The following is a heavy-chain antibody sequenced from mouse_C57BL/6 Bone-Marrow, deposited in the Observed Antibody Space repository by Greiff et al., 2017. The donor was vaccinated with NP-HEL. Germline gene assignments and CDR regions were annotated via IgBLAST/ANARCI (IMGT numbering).Heavy chain of an antibody. V-gene: IGHV1-47*01. J-gene: IGHJ3*01. D-gene: IGHD2-5*01. CDR2: FHPYNDDT. CDR3: ARQGSNSAWFAY. CDR1: GYTFTTYP. Sequence: VQVVESGAELVKPGASVKMSCKASGYTFTTYPIEWMKQNHGKSLEWIGNFHPYNDDTKYNEKFKGKATLTVEKSSSTVYLELSRLTSDDSAVYYCARQGSNSAWFAYWGQGTLVTVSA.